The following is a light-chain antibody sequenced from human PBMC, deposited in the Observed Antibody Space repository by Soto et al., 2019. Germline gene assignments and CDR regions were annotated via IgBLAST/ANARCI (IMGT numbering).Light chain of an antibody. J-gene: IGLJ1*01. CDR2: EVS. CDR3: SSYTSSSTLAV. CDR1: SSDVGGYNS. Sequence: QSVLTQPASVSGSPGQSITISCSGTSSDVGGYNSVSWYQQHPGKAPKLMMYEVSNRPSGVSNRFSGSKSGNTASLTISGLQAEDEADYYCSSYTSSSTLAVFGPGTKLTVL. V-gene: IGLV2-14*01.